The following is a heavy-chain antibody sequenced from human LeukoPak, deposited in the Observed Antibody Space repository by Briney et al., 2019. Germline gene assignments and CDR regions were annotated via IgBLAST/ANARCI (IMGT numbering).Heavy chain of an antibody. CDR3: ARDQQRVTLYYYFYMDV. V-gene: IGHV3-21*01. CDR1: GFTFSSYS. J-gene: IGHJ6*03. CDR2: ISSSSSYI. D-gene: IGHD6-13*01. Sequence: PGGSLRLSCAASGFTFSSYSMNWVRQAPGKGLEWVSFISSSSSYIYYADSVKGGFTISRDNAKNSLYMQMNSLISEDTAVYYCARDQQRVTLYYYFYMDVWGKGTTVTVSS.